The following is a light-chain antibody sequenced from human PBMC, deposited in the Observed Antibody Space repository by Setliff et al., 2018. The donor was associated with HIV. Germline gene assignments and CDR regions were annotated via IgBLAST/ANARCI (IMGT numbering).Light chain of an antibody. J-gene: IGLJ1*01. CDR3: ASRTAGSTPYV. CDR1: SSDVGYYNR. V-gene: IGLV2-18*02. CDR2: EVS. Sequence: QSALTQPPSVSGSPGQSVTTSCTGTSSDVGYYNRVSWYQQPPGTVPRLMIYEVSSRPSGVPDRFSGSKSGNTASLTISGLQAEDEADYYCASRTAGSTPYVFGTGTKATVL.